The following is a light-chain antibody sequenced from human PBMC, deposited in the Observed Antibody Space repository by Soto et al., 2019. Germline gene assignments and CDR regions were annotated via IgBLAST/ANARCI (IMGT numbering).Light chain of an antibody. CDR2: EVT. CDR1: SSDVGGYNY. Sequence: QSALTRPASVSGSPGQSITISCTGTSSDVGGYNYVSWYQQHPGKAPKLVIYEVTKRPSGVSNRFSGSKSGNTASLTISGLQAEDETDYYCSSYTSTNHVVFGGGTKVTVL. CDR3: SSYTSTNHVV. J-gene: IGLJ2*01. V-gene: IGLV2-14*01.